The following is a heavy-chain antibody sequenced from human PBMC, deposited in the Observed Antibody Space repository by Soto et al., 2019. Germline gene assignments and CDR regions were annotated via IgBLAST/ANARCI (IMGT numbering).Heavy chain of an antibody. CDR2: ISYDGSNK. CDR3: ARDPAGGGSHVVVDY. J-gene: IGHJ4*02. CDR1: GFTFSSYA. Sequence: QVQLVESGGGVVQPGRSLRLSCAASGFTFSSYAMHWVRQAPGKGLEWVAVISYDGSNKYYADSVKGRFTISRDNSKNTLYLQMNSLRAEDTAVYYCARDPAGGGSHVVVDYWGQGTLVTVSS. D-gene: IGHD2-15*01. V-gene: IGHV3-30-3*01.